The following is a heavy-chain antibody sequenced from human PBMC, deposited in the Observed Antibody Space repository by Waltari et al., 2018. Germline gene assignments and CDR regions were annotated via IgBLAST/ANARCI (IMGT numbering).Heavy chain of an antibody. D-gene: IGHD3-22*01. J-gene: IGHJ4*02. CDR3: ARVRRYYDSSGYLDY. CDR2: INPSGGST. V-gene: IGHV1-46*01. Sequence: QVQLVQSGAEVKKPGASVKVSCKASGYTFTSYYMHWVRQAPVQGLEWMGIINPSGGSTSYAQKFQGRVTMTRDTSTSTVYMELSSLRSEDTAVYYCARVRRYYDSSGYLDYWGQGTLVTVSS. CDR1: GYTFTSYY.